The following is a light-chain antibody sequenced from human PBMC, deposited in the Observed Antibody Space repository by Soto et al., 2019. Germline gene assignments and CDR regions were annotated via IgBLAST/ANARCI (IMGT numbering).Light chain of an antibody. V-gene: IGKV3-15*01. Sequence: IVLTQSPGTLSLSPGERATLSCRAGQSVSSNYLAWYQQKPGQPPRLLIYDISTRATGVPARFSGSGSGTEFTLTISGLQSEDFALYFCQQYNNWPFSFGQGTRLEIK. CDR1: QSVSSN. CDR3: QQYNNWPFS. J-gene: IGKJ5*01. CDR2: DIS.